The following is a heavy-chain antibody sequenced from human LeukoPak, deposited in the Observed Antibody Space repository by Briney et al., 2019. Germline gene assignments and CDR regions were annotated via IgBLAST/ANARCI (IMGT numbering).Heavy chain of an antibody. V-gene: IGHV4-4*07. CDR3: ARDGHYYDSSGYYYFPFDC. CDR1: GGSISSYY. J-gene: IGHJ4*02. CDR2: IYTSGST. D-gene: IGHD3-22*01. Sequence: PSETLSLTCTVSGGSISSYYWSWIRQPAGKGLEWIGRIYTSGSTNYNPSLKSRVTMSVDTSKNQFSLKLSSVTAADTAVYYCARDGHYYDSSGYYYFPFDCWGQGTLVTVSS.